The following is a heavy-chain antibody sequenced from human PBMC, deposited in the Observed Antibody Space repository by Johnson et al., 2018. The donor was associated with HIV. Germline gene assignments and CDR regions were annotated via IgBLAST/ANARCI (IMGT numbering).Heavy chain of an antibody. Sequence: QVQLVESGGGLVQSGGSLRLSCEASRITVGSNYMSWVRRAPGTGLEWVAVISSDESNEYYADSVKGRFTISRDNSKNTLYLQMNSLSAEDTAVYYCAKGYHSSVPAPGIWGQGTMVTVSS. V-gene: IGHV3-30*18. CDR1: RITVGSNY. CDR2: ISSDESNE. CDR3: AKGYHSSVPAPGI. J-gene: IGHJ3*02. D-gene: IGHD6-6*01.